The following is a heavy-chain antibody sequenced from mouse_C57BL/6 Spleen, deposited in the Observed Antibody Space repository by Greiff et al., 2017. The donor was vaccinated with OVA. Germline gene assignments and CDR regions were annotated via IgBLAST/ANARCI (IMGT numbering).Heavy chain of an antibody. Sequence: VQLQQSGPELVKPGASVKISCKASGYTFTDYYINWVKQRPGQGLEWIGWIFPGSGSTYYNEKFKGKATLTVDKSSSKAYMLLSSLTSEDSAVYFCARRYYCSSYYAMDYWGQGTSVTVSS. CDR2: IFPGSGST. V-gene: IGHV1-75*01. CDR1: GYTFTDYY. D-gene: IGHD1-1*01. CDR3: ARRYYCSSYYAMDY. J-gene: IGHJ4*01.